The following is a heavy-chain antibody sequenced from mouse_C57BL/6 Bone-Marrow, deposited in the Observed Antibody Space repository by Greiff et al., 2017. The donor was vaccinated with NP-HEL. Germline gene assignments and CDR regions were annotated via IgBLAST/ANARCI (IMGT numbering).Heavy chain of an antibody. CDR2: IYPGSGST. CDR1: GYTFTSYW. D-gene: IGHD1-1*01. J-gene: IGHJ2*01. Sequence: QVQLQQPGAELVKPGASVKMSCKASGYTFTSYWITWVKQRPGQGLEWIGDIYPGSGSTNYNEKFKSKATLTVDTSSSTAYMQLSSLTSEDSAVYYCARRLITTVVATGYFDDWGQGTTLTVSS. V-gene: IGHV1-55*01. CDR3: ARRLITTVVATGYFDD.